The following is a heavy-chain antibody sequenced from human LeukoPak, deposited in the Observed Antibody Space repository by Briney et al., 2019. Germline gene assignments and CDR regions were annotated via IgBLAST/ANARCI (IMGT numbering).Heavy chain of an antibody. CDR1: GFTFDDYG. D-gene: IGHD1-26*01. Sequence: GGSLRLSCAASGFTFDDYGMSWVRQAPGKGLERVSGINWNGGSTDYADSVKGRFTISRDNAKNSLYLQMNSLRAEDTALYYCARFSGSYEFGAFDIWGQGTMVTVSS. CDR3: ARFSGSYEFGAFDI. V-gene: IGHV3-20*04. J-gene: IGHJ3*02. CDR2: INWNGGST.